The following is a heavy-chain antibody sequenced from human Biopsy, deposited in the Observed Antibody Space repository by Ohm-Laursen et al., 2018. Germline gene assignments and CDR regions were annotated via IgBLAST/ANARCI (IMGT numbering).Heavy chain of an antibody. J-gene: IGHJ6*02. Sequence: SETLSLTCIVSSGSIRTGDYYWTWIRQPPGKGLEWIGNIYYDGITYYNPSLKSRVAMSVDTSKNQFSLRLTSVTAADTAVYYCARVAGGYAYYYGMDVWGQGTTVIVSS. D-gene: IGHD5-12*01. CDR2: IYYDGIT. CDR1: SGSIRTGDYY. CDR3: ARVAGGYAYYYGMDV. V-gene: IGHV4-39*07.